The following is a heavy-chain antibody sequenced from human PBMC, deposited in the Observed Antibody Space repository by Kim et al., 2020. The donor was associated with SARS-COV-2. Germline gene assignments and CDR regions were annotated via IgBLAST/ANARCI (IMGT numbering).Heavy chain of an antibody. V-gene: IGHV1-24*01. J-gene: IGHJ4*02. D-gene: IGHD2-2*01. Sequence: YAQKFQGRVSMTEDTSTDTAYMELSSLRSEETAGYYCATGMKLVAGGFDYWGQGTLVTVSS. CDR3: ATGMKLVAGGFDY.